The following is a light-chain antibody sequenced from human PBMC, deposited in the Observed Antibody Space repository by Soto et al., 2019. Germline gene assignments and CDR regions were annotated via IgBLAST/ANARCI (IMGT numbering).Light chain of an antibody. CDR3: QRYDNVPLA. J-gene: IGKJ2*01. CDR1: QGIANY. Sequence: DIQMTQSPPSLSASVGDRVTITCRSSQGIANYLAWYQQRPGKAPQLMIYAASTLQSGVPSRFSGSGSGTDFTLTISSLQPEDVATYYCQRYDNVPLAFGQGTKLEIK. CDR2: AAS. V-gene: IGKV1-27*01.